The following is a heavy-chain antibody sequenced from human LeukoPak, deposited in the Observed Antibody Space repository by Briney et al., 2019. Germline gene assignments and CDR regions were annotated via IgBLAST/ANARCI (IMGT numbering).Heavy chain of an antibody. D-gene: IGHD2-21*01. CDR1: GFTFNKYW. V-gene: IGHV3-7*01. J-gene: IGHJ6*02. CDR3: ARVRVASSYGMDV. CDR2: IKQDGSEE. Sequence: GGSLSLSCAASGFTFNKYWMTWVRQAPGKGLEWVAHIKQDGSEEYYVDSVKGRFTISRDNAKNSLYLKMTRLRAEDTAVYYCARVRVASSYGMDVWGQGTTVTVSS.